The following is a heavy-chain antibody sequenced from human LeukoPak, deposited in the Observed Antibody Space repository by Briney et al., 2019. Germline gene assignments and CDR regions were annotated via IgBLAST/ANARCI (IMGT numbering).Heavy chain of an antibody. CDR2: ISSSSSII. Sequence: GGSLRLSCAASGLTFSSYSMNWVRQAPGKGLEWVSYISSSSSIIYYADSVKGRFTISRDNAKNSLYLQMNSLRAEDTAVYYCAGRPGISDRWGQGTLVTVSS. V-gene: IGHV3-48*01. CDR1: GLTFSSYS. J-gene: IGHJ5*02. CDR3: AGRPGISDR. D-gene: IGHD2/OR15-2a*01.